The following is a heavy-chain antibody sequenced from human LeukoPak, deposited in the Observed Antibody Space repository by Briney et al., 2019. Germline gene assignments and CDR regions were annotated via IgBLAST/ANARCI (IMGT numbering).Heavy chain of an antibody. Sequence: PSETLSLTCAVSGGSISSSNWWSWVRQPPGKGLEWIGEIYHSGSTNYNPSLKSRVTISVDKSKNQFSLKLSSVTAADTAVYYCARDSGDDSSGYEHYGMDVWGQGTTVTVSS. CDR3: ARDSGDDSSGYEHYGMDV. D-gene: IGHD3-22*01. J-gene: IGHJ6*02. CDR1: GGSISSSNW. V-gene: IGHV4-4*02. CDR2: IYHSGST.